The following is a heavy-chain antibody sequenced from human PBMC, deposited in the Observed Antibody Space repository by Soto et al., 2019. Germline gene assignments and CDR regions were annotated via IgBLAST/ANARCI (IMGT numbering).Heavy chain of an antibody. V-gene: IGHV2-5*02. CDR3: GYHEGSMGNWFDP. CDR2: IFWDDNK. Sequence: QITLKESGPTVVRSTQTLTLTCSFSGFSLTTRGVGVGWMRQPQGNALEWLALIFWDDNKRYSPTLKSRLTSTKDTSKTQVVRTMIDMDPATTGRDFCGYHEGSMGNWFDPWGQGTLVSVSS. J-gene: IGHJ5*02. CDR1: GFSLTTRGVG. D-gene: IGHD1-26*01.